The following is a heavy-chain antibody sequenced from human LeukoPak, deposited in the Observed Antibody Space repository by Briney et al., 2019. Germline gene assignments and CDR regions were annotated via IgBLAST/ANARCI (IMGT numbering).Heavy chain of an antibody. V-gene: IGHV3-20*04. J-gene: IGHJ3*02. CDR2: INWNGGST. Sequence: GGSLRHSCAASGFTFDDYGMSWVRQAPGKGLEWVSGINWNGGSTGYADSVKGRFTISRDNAKNSLYLQMNSLRAEDTALYYCARGVTMIRYDAFDIWGQGTMVTVSS. CDR1: GFTFDDYG. D-gene: IGHD3-22*01. CDR3: ARGVTMIRYDAFDI.